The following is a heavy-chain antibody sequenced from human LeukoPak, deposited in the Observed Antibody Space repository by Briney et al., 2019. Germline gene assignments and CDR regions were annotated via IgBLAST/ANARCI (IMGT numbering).Heavy chain of an antibody. D-gene: IGHD4-17*01. CDR3: ATRPDPSYTVTTNWFDP. V-gene: IGHV4-34*01. Sequence: PSETLSLTCAVYGGSFSGYYWSWIRQPPGKGLEWIGEINHSGSTNYNPSLKSRVTISVDTSKNQFSLKLSSVTAADTAVYYCATRPDPSYTVTTNWFDPWGQGTLVTVSS. J-gene: IGHJ5*02. CDR2: INHSGST. CDR1: GGSFSGYY.